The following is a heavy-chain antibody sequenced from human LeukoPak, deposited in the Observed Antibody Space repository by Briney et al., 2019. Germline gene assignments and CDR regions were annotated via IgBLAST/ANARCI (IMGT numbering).Heavy chain of an antibody. CDR3: AKQSQYQLPTNHYGMDV. CDR1: GFTFDDYA. V-gene: IGHV3-9*01. CDR2: ISWNSGSI. D-gene: IGHD2-2*01. J-gene: IGHJ6*02. Sequence: GRSLRLSCAASGFTFDDYAMHWVRQAPGKGLEWVSGISWNSGSIGYADSVKGRFTISRDNAKNSLYLQMNSLRAEDTALYYCAKQSQYQLPTNHYGMDVWGQGTTVTVSS.